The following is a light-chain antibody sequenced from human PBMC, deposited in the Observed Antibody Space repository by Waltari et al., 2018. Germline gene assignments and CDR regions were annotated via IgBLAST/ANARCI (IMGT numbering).Light chain of an antibody. CDR3: HQYHNWPPYT. CDR1: QGIIAS. J-gene: IGKJ2*01. CDR2: GAS. V-gene: IGKV3-15*01. Sequence: IVMTQSPATLSVSPGNTATLSCRASQGIIASLVGYQLKPGQAPRLLIYGASTRATGIPGRFSGSGSGTEFTLTISSLQSEDSAIYYCHQYHNWPPYTFGQGTRLQIK.